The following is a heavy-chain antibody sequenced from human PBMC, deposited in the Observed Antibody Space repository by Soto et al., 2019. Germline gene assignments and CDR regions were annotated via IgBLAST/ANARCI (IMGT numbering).Heavy chain of an antibody. CDR3: AQMWFGELWHGMDV. V-gene: IGHV1-69*02. CDR2: IIPILDVA. D-gene: IGHD3-10*01. CDR1: GGDFLSYT. Sequence: QLVQSGAEVKRPGSSVKVSCKASGGDFLSYTISWVRQVPGQGPEWMGTIIPILDVAKNAQKFQGRVARTADKATSTVYMELRSLRSDDTAVYYCAQMWFGELWHGMDVWGQGTTITVSS. J-gene: IGHJ6*02.